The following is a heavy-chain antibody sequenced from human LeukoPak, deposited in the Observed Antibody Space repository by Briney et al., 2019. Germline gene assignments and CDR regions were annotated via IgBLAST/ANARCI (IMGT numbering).Heavy chain of an antibody. D-gene: IGHD3-22*01. J-gene: IGHJ4*02. Sequence: KAGGSLRLSCAASGFTFTSYSMNWVRQAPGKGVEWVSSISSSSSYIYYADSVKGRFTISRDNAKNSLYLQMNSLRAEDTAVYYCAIVPGLYDSSGYYSDYWGQGTLVTVSS. CDR1: GFTFTSYS. CDR2: ISSSSSYI. V-gene: IGHV3-21*01. CDR3: AIVPGLYDSSGYYSDY.